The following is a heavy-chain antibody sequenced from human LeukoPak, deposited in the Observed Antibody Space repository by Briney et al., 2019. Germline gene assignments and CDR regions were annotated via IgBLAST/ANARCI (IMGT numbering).Heavy chain of an antibody. J-gene: IGHJ3*02. V-gene: IGHV3-30-3*01. CDR2: ISDDETYK. D-gene: IGHD3-22*01. Sequence: PGSSLRLSFAAFGLTFNSTSMHSVRQAPGKGLEWVTAISDDETYKIYAYSVKGRFTISRDNSKNTLYLQMNSLRAEDTAVYYCAKRLYYYDSSGYYAFGAFDIWGQGTMVTVSS. CDR3: AKRLYYYDSSGYYAFGAFDI. CDR1: GLTFNSTS.